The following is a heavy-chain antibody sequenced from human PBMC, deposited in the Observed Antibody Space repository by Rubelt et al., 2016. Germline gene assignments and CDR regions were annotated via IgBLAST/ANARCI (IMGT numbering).Heavy chain of an antibody. D-gene: IGHD4-17*01. CDR3: AKMTRMTPDFDS. CDR2: IYWDADE. CDR1: GFSLTTPGVG. Sequence: QITLKESGPTLVKPTQTLTLTCTFSGFSLTTPGVGVSWIRQPPRKALEWLALIYWDADERYSPSLKTRLAITKAISKTQVVLTMTTMEPGDTGTYYGAKMTRMTPDFDSWGQGTLVTVAS. V-gene: IGHV2-5*02. J-gene: IGHJ4*02.